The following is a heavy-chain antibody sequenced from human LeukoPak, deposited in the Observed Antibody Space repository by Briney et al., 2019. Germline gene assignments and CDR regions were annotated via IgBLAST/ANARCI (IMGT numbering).Heavy chain of an antibody. CDR3: ARVWYDCVWGSYRKSPDAFDI. V-gene: IGHV4-34*01. J-gene: IGHJ3*02. Sequence: KPSETLSLTCAVYGGSFSGYYWSWIRQPPGKGLEWIGEINHSGSTNYNPSLKSRVTISVDTSKNQFSLKLSSVTAADTAVYYCARVWYDCVWGSYRKSPDAFDIWGQGTMVTVSS. D-gene: IGHD3-16*02. CDR1: GGSFSGYY. CDR2: INHSGST.